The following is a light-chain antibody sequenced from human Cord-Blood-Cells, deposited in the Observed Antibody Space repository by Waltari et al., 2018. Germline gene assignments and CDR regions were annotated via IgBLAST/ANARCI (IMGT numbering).Light chain of an antibody. CDR2: GNA. CDR3: QSYDSSLSVLYV. CDR1: SSNIGAGYD. Sequence: QSVLTQPPSVSGAPGQRVTIPCTGSSSNIGAGYDVPWYQQLPATAPKLLIFGNANRPPGPPDRSSGSKSGTSAALAITGLQAEDEADYYCQSYDSSLSVLYVFGTGTKVTVL. V-gene: IGLV1-40*01. J-gene: IGLJ1*01.